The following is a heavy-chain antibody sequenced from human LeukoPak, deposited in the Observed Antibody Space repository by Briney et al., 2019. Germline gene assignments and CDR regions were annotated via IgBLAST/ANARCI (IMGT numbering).Heavy chain of an antibody. CDR2: ISYDGSDK. CDR3: AREVYYYDSSGYYYFDY. D-gene: IGHD3-22*01. Sequence: LSGGSLRLSCAASGFTFSSYWMSWVRQAPGKGLEWVAVISYDGSDKYYADSVKGRFTISRDNSKNTLYPQMNSLRAEDTAVYYCAREVYYYDSSGYYYFDYWGQGTLVTVSS. V-gene: IGHV3-30*03. CDR1: GFTFSSYW. J-gene: IGHJ4*02.